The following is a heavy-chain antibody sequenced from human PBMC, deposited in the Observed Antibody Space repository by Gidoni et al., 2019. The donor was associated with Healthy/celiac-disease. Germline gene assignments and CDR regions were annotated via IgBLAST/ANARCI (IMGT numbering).Heavy chain of an antibody. CDR1: GYTFTSYG. V-gene: IGHV1-18*01. D-gene: IGHD1-26*01. J-gene: IGHJ4*02. CDR3: AIAPFSGSFYYFDY. Sequence: QVQLVQSGAEVKKPGASVKVSCMASGYTFTSYGSRWVLQAPGQGLEWMGWISAYNGNTNYAQKLQGRITMTTDTSTSTAYMELRSLRSDDTAVYYCAIAPFSGSFYYFDYWGQGTLVTVSS. CDR2: ISAYNGNT.